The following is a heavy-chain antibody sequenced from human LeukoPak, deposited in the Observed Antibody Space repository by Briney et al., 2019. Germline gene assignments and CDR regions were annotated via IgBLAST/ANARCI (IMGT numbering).Heavy chain of an antibody. Sequence: GGSLRLYCAASGFTFSSYGMHWVRQAPGKGLEWVAVISYDGSNKYYADSVEGRFTISRDNSKNTLYLQMNSLRAEDTAVYYCAKSRNSDTARVRFSAIDYWGQGTLVTVSS. V-gene: IGHV3-30*18. D-gene: IGHD3-10*01. CDR1: GFTFSSYG. CDR2: ISYDGSNK. CDR3: AKSRNSDTARVRFSAIDY. J-gene: IGHJ4*02.